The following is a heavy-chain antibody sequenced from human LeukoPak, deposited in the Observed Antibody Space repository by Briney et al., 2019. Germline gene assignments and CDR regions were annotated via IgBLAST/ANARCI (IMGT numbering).Heavy chain of an antibody. CDR1: GVAFSSYA. J-gene: IGHJ4*02. CDR3: ARDSDADLRSLEWLPTLDY. Sequence: PGGSLRLSCAASGVAFSSYAMHWVRQAPGKGLEWVAVIWYDGSNKYYADSVKGRFTISRDNSKNTLYLQMNSLRAEDTAVYYCARDSDADLRSLEWLPTLDYWGQGTLVTVSS. D-gene: IGHD3-3*01. V-gene: IGHV3-33*08. CDR2: IWYDGSNK.